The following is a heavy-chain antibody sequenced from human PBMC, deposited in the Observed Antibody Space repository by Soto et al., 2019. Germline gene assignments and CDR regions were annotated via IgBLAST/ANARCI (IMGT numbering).Heavy chain of an antibody. Sequence: SETLSLTCAVSGYSISSGYYWGWIRQPPGKGLEWIGSIYHSGSTYYNPSLKSRVTISVDTSKNQFSLKLSSVTAADTAVYYCASDGGPYYFDYWGQGTLVTV. CDR1: GYSISSGYY. J-gene: IGHJ4*02. V-gene: IGHV4-38-2*01. CDR3: ASDGGPYYFDY. CDR2: IYHSGST.